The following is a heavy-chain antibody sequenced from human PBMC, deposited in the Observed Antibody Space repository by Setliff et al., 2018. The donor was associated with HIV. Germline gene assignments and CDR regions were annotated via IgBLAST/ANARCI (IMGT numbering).Heavy chain of an antibody. D-gene: IGHD6-6*01. Sequence: TGGSLRLSCAASGFSFTNAWMSWVRQAPGKGLEWVGRIKSKIDGGTTEYAAPVKGRFTIPRDDSINTLYLQMNSLKTEDTAVYFCTAVGSLAGRRPELNWGRGTLVTVSS. CDR3: TAVGSLAGRRPELN. CDR2: IKSKIDGGTT. V-gene: IGHV3-15*01. J-gene: IGHJ4*02. CDR1: GFSFTNAW.